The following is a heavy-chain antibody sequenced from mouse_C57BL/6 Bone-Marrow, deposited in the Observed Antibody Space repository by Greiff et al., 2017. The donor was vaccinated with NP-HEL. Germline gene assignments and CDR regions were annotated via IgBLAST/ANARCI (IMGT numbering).Heavy chain of an antibody. CDR3: ARQTTVPWYFDV. D-gene: IGHD1-1*01. CDR2: ISSGGSYT. V-gene: IGHV5-6*01. Sequence: EVQVVESGGDLVKPGGSLKLSCAASGFTFSSYGMSWVRQTPDKRLEWVATISSGGSYTYYPDSVKGRFTISRDNAKNTLYLQRSSLKSEDTAMYDCARQTTVPWYFDVWGTGTTVTVAS. J-gene: IGHJ1*03. CDR1: GFTFSSYG.